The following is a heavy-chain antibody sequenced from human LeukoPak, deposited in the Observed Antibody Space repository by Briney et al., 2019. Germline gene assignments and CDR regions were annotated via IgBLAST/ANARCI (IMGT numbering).Heavy chain of an antibody. CDR2: ISDSGST. Sequence: SETLSLTCTVSGGSVSSSSHYWSWIRQAPGKGLEWIGYISDSGSTNYNPSLRSRVTISVDTSKNQFSLKLSSVTAADTALYYCARYDYGDCWFDPWGQGTLVTVSS. CDR3: ARYDYGDCWFDP. D-gene: IGHD4-17*01. CDR1: GGSVSSSSHY. J-gene: IGHJ5*02. V-gene: IGHV4-61*01.